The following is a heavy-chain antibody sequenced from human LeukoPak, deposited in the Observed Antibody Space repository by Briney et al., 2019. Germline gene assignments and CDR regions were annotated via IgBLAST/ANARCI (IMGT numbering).Heavy chain of an antibody. V-gene: IGHV1-69*04. D-gene: IGHD4-11*01. CDR1: GDTFSSYA. CDR2: IIPILGIA. CDR3: ARDEGYSNYVAD. Sequence: SVKVSCKASGDTFSSYAISWVRQAPGQGLEWMGRIIPILGIANYAQKFQGRVTITADKSTSTAYMELSSLRSEDTAVYYCARDEGYSNYVADWGQGTLVTVSS. J-gene: IGHJ4*02.